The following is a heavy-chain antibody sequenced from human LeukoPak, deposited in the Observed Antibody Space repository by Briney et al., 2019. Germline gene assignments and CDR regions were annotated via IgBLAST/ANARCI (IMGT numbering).Heavy chain of an antibody. V-gene: IGHV4-34*01. J-gene: IGHJ3*02. CDR2: INHSGST. Sequence: SETLSLTCAVYGGSFSGYYWSWIRQPPGKGLEWIGEINHSGSTNYNPSLKSRVTISVDTSKNQFSLKLSSVTAADTAVYYCARDTDAFDIWGQGTMVTVSS. CDR3: ARDTDAFDI. D-gene: IGHD2-2*02. CDR1: GGSFSGYY.